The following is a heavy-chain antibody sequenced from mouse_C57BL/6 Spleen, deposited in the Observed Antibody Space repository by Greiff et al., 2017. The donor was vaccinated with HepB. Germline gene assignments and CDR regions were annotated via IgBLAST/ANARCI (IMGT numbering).Heavy chain of an antibody. V-gene: IGHV1-39*01. CDR2: INPNYGTT. CDR3: ARGAITTVVATDFDY. CDR1: GYSFTDYN. J-gene: IGHJ2*01. D-gene: IGHD1-1*01. Sequence: VQLQQSGPELVKPGASVKISCKASGYSFTDYNMNWVKQRNGKSLEWIGVINPNYGTTSYNQKFKGKATLTVDQSSSTAYMQLNSLTSEDSAVYYCARGAITTVVATDFDYWGQGTTLTVSS.